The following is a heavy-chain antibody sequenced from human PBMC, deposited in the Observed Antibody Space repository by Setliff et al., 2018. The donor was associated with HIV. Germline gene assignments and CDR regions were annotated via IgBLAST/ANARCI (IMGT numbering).Heavy chain of an antibody. V-gene: IGHV4-39*07. CDR1: GGSLISGGYY. CDR3: ARVTTNPHFDY. Sequence: SETLSLTCSVSGGSLISGGYYWGWIRQPPGKGLEWIGRIYHSGNTFYNPSLKSRVTISVDTSKNQFSLRLNSVTVADTAVYYCARVTTNPHFDYWGQGTLVTVSS. CDR2: IYHSGNT. J-gene: IGHJ4*02.